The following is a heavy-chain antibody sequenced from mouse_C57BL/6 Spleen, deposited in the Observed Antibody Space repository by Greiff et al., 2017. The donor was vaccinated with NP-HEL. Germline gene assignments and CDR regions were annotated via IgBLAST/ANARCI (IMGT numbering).Heavy chain of an antibody. J-gene: IGHJ4*01. V-gene: IGHV14-1*01. Sequence: DVHLVESGAELVRPGASVKLSCTASGFNIKDYYMHWVKQRPEQGLEWIGRIDPEDGDTEYAPKFQGKATMTADTSSNTAYLQLSSLTSEDTAVYYCTTDYGSSYYAMDYWGQGTSVTVSS. CDR3: TTDYGSSYYAMDY. CDR2: IDPEDGDT. CDR1: GFNIKDYY. D-gene: IGHD1-1*01.